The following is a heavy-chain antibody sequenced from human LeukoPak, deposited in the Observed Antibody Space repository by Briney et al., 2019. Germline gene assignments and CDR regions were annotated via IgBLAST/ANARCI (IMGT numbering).Heavy chain of an antibody. CDR2: ISSSSSYI. V-gene: IGHV3-21*01. CDR1: GFTFSSYS. J-gene: IGHJ4*02. Sequence: PGGSLRLSCAASGFTFSSYSMNWVRQAPGKGLEWVSSISSSSSYIYYADSVKGRFTISRDNAKNSLYLQMNSLRAEDTAVYYCARDHYDYAWGNLGYWGQGTLVTVSS. CDR3: ARDHYDYAWGNLGY. D-gene: IGHD3-16*01.